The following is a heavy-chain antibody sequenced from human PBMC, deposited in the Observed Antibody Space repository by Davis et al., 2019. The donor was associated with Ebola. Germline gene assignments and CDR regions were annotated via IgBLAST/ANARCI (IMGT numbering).Heavy chain of an antibody. CDR3: AKDMGRGVGATDFDY. V-gene: IGHV3-9*01. D-gene: IGHD1-26*01. Sequence: GGSLRLSCAASGFTFDDYAMHWVRQAPGKGLEWVSGISWNSGSIGYVDSVKGRFTISRDNAKNSLYLQMNSLRAEDTALYYCAKDMGRGVGATDFDYWGQGTLVTVSS. CDR2: ISWNSGSI. J-gene: IGHJ4*02. CDR1: GFTFDDYA.